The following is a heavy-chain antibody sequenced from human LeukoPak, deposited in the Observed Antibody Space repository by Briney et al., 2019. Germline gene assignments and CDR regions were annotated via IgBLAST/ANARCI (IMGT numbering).Heavy chain of an antibody. CDR2: IWYDGSNK. CDR3: AKEAQNYDFWSGYSG. J-gene: IGHJ4*02. Sequence: GRSLRLSCAASGFTFSSYGMHWVRQAPGKGLEWVAVIWYDGSNKYYADSVKGRFTISRDNSKNTLYLQMNSLGAEDTAVYYCAKEAQNYDFWSGYSGWGQGTLVTVSS. CDR1: GFTFSSYG. D-gene: IGHD3-3*01. V-gene: IGHV3-33*03.